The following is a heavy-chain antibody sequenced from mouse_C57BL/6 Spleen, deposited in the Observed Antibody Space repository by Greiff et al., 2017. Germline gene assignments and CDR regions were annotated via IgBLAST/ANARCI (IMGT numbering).Heavy chain of an antibody. J-gene: IGHJ2*01. CDR2: INPNNGGT. V-gene: IGHV1-26*01. D-gene: IGHD1-1*01. CDR1: GYTITDYY. Sequence: EVQLQQSGPELVKPGASVKISCKASGYTITDYYMNWVKQSHGKSLEWIGDINPNNGGTSYNQKFKGKATLTVDKSSSTAYMELRSLTSEDSAVYYCATYYGSSYDYWGQGTTLTVSS. CDR3: ATYYGSSYDY.